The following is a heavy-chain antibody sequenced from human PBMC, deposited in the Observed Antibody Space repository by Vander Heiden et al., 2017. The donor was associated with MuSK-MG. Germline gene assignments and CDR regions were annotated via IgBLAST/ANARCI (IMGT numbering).Heavy chain of an antibody. CDR1: GFTFSNAW. V-gene: IGHV3-15*01. CDR2: IKSKTDGGTT. CDR3: TTDSNPMGYGDFDY. J-gene: IGHJ4*02. D-gene: IGHD4-17*01. Sequence: EVQLVESGGGLVKPGGSLRLSCAASGFTFSNAWMSWVRQAPGKGLEWVGRIKSKTDGGTTDYAAPVKGRFTISRDDSKNTLYLQMNSLKTEDTAVYYCTTDSNPMGYGDFDYWGQGTLVTVSS.